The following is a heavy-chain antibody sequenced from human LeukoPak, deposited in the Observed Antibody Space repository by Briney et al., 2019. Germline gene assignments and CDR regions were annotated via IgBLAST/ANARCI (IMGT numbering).Heavy chain of an antibody. J-gene: IGHJ6*02. CDR1: GFTFSNYW. Sequence: QPGGSLRLSCAASGFTFSNYWMTWVRQFPGKGLEWVANIKEDGSEKYYVESVKGRFTISRDNAKNSLYLQMNSLRDEDTAVYYCARGRQCGNWGQGTTVTVSS. CDR3: ARGRQCGN. D-gene: IGHD2-21*01. V-gene: IGHV3-7*03. CDR2: IKEDGSEK.